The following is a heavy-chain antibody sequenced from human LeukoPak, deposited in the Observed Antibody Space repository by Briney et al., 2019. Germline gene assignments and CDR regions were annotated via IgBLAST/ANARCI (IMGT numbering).Heavy chain of an antibody. CDR3: ARDGYGGSHFDL. CDR2: ISSVNYI. D-gene: IGHD5-12*01. J-gene: IGHJ4*02. CDR1: GFTFSIAW. Sequence: PGGSLRLSCAASGFTFSIAWMSWVRQAPGKGLEWVSSISSVNYIHYADSVKGRFTISRDNAKNSLFLQMNSLRDEDTGVYYCARDGYGGSHFDLWGQGTLVTVSS. V-gene: IGHV3-69-1*01.